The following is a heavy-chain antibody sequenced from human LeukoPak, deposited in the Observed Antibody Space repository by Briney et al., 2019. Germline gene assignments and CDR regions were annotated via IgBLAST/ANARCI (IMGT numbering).Heavy chain of an antibody. D-gene: IGHD3-16*01. CDR3: AKPAYAGYYYYMDV. Sequence: PGGSLRLSCAGSGFSFSSYGMHWVRQAPGKGLEWVALISYGGSNKYYADSVKGRFTISRDNSKNTLYLQMNSLRVEDTAVYYCAKPAYAGYYYYMDVWGKGTTVTVSS. V-gene: IGHV3-30*18. CDR1: GFSFSSYG. J-gene: IGHJ6*03. CDR2: ISYGGSNK.